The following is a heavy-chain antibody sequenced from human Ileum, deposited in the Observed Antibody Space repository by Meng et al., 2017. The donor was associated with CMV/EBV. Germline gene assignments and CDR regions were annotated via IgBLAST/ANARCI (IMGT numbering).Heavy chain of an antibody. CDR1: GFTFDDYA. V-gene: IGHV3-9*01. CDR2: ISWNSGSI. CDR3: AKDMDRWLQSVGGLGY. Sequence: GGSLRLSCAASGFTFDDYAMHWVRQAPGKGLEWVSGISWNSGSIGYADSVKGRFTISRDNAKNSLYLQMNSLRAEDTALYYCAKDMDRWLQSVGGLGYWGQGTLVTVSS. J-gene: IGHJ4*02. D-gene: IGHD5-24*01.